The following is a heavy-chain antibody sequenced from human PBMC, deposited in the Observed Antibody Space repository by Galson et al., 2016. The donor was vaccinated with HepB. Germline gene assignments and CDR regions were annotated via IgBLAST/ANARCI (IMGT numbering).Heavy chain of an antibody. CDR3: VKAPPWDFGKESYMDV. CDR1: GFTFSDSA. V-gene: IGHV3-23*01. CDR2: ISGSGGSI. J-gene: IGHJ6*03. Sequence: SLRLSCAASGFTFSDSAMIWVRQGPEKGLEWVSAISGSGGSIYYTDSVKGRFTISRDNSKNTLYLQMNSLRAEDTAVYYCVKAPPWDFGKESYMDVWGKGTTVTVSS. D-gene: IGHD3-10*01.